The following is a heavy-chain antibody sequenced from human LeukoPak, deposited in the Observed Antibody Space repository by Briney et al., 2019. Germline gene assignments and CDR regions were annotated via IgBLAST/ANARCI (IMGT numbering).Heavy chain of an antibody. CDR1: GYTLTELP. V-gene: IGHV1-24*01. D-gene: IGHD5-24*01. Sequence: ASVKVSCKVSGYTLTELPMHWVRQAPGKGLEWMGGFDPEDGETIYAQKFQGGVTMTEDTSTDTAYMELSSLRSEDTAVYYCATAIVEMATIYGFDYWGQGTLVTVSS. CDR3: ATAIVEMATIYGFDY. CDR2: FDPEDGET. J-gene: IGHJ4*02.